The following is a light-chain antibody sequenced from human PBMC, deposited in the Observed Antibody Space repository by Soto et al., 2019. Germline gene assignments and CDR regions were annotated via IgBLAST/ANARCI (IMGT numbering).Light chain of an antibody. V-gene: IGKV3-11*01. Sequence: EIVLTQSPATLSLSPGERATLSCRASQSVSTYLAWYQQKPGQAPRLLIYDASNRATGIPARFSGSGSGTDFTLTISSLEPDDLAVYYCQQRSNWPPYTFGQGIKREFK. CDR1: QSVSTY. CDR2: DAS. J-gene: IGKJ2*01. CDR3: QQRSNWPPYT.